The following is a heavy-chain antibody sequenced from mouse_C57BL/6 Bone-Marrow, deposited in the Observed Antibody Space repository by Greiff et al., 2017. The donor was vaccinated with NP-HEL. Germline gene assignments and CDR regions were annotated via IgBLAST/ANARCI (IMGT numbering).Heavy chain of an antibody. D-gene: IGHD1-1*01. CDR3: ASSSITTVVVDY. CDR1: GYTFTSYW. J-gene: IGHJ2*01. V-gene: IGHV1-55*01. Sequence: QVQLQQPGAELAKPGASVKMSCKASGYTFTSYWITWVKQRPGQGLEWIGDIYPGSGSTNYNEKFKSKATLTVDTSSSTAYMQLSSLTSEDSAVYYCASSSITTVVVDYWGQGTTLTVSS. CDR2: IYPGSGST.